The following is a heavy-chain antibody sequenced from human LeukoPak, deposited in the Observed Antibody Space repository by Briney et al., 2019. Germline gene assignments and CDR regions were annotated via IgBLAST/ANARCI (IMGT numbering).Heavy chain of an antibody. CDR1: GFTFSSYA. Sequence: PGRSLRLSCAASGFTFSSYAMHWVRQAPGKGLEWVSAISGSGGSTYYAESVKGPFTTSRDKSQNTLYLQINSLRDEDTAVYYCASPLSWFGELLSDYWGQGTLVTVSS. V-gene: IGHV3-23*01. CDR3: ASPLSWFGELLSDY. J-gene: IGHJ4*02. D-gene: IGHD3-10*01. CDR2: ISGSGGST.